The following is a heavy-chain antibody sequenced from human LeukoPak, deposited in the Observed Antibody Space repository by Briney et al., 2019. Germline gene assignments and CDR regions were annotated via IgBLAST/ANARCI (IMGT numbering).Heavy chain of an antibody. CDR3: ARGKSGYDPYYFDY. CDR2: ISYSGST. J-gene: IGHJ4*02. CDR1: GGPISSYY. D-gene: IGHD5-12*01. V-gene: IGHV4-59*01. Sequence: ASETLSLTCSVSGGPISSYYWSWIRQPPGKRLEWIGYISYSGSTNYNPSLKSRVTISVDTSKNQFSLKLSSVTAADTAVYYCARGKSGYDPYYFDYWGQGTLVTVSS.